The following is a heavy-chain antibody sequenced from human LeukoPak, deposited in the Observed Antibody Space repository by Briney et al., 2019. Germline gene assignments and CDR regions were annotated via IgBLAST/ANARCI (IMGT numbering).Heavy chain of an antibody. CDR3: VRAPNIVRGISWFDP. J-gene: IGHJ5*02. Sequence: SVKVSCKASGGTFSSYAINWVRQAPGQGLEWMGRIIPILDMPTYAQKFQDRITLTADKSTSTAYMELSSLRSDDTAVYYCVRAPNIVRGISWFDPWGQGTLVTVSS. D-gene: IGHD3-10*01. CDR2: IIPILDMP. CDR1: GGTFSSYA. V-gene: IGHV1-69*04.